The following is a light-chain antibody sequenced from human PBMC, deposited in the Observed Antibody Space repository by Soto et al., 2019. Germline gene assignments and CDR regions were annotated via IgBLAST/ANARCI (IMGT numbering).Light chain of an antibody. CDR3: QQRSNWPLT. V-gene: IGKV3D-20*02. CDR1: QSVSSSY. J-gene: IGKJ4*01. CDR2: GAS. Sequence: EIVMTQSPATLSVSPGERATLSCRASQSVSSSYLAWYQQKPGQAPRLLIYGASNRATGIPARFSDSGSGTDFTLTISSLEPEDFAVFYCQQRSNWPLTFGGGTKVDIK.